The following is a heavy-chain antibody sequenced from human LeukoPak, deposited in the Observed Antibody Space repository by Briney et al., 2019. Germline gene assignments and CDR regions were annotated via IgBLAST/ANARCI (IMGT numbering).Heavy chain of an antibody. CDR2: ISAYNGNT. D-gene: IGHD6-19*01. CDR1: GYTFTSYG. J-gene: IGHJ4*02. CDR3: ARDSTAVAGLDY. Sequence: ASVKVSCRASGYTFTSYGMSWVRQAPGQGLEWVGWISAYNGNTNYAQKLQGRVTMTTDTSTSTAYMELRSLRSDDTAVYYCARDSTAVAGLDYWGQGTLVTVSS. V-gene: IGHV1-18*01.